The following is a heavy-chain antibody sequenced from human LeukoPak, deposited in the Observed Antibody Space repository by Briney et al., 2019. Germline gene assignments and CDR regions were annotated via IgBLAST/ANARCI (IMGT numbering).Heavy chain of an antibody. V-gene: IGHV4-39*01. CDR1: GASVSGSPYY. J-gene: IGHJ4*02. Sequence: SETLSLTCTVSGASVSGSPYYWGWIRQPPGKGLEWIGSIYSSGSTYYNASLQSRATISIETSKNQISLRLNSVTAADTAIYYCAKSGGYGLIDYWGQGTLVTVSS. D-gene: IGHD1-26*01. CDR3: AKSGGYGLIDY. CDR2: IYSSGST.